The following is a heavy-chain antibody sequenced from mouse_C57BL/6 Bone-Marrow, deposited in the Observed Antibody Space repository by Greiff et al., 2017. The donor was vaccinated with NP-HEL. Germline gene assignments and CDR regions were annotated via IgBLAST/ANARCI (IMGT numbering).Heavy chain of an antibody. CDR2: IDPSDSYT. D-gene: IGHD1-1*01. V-gene: IGHV1-59*01. J-gene: IGHJ3*01. CDR1: GYTFTSYW. CDR3: VTYYYGSSPLAY. Sequence: QVQLQQPGAELVRPGTSVKLSCKASGYTFTSYWMHWVKQRPGQGLEWIGVIDPSDSYTNYNQKFKGKATLTVDTSSSTAYMQLSSLTSEDSAVYYCVTYYYGSSPLAYWGQGTLVTVSA.